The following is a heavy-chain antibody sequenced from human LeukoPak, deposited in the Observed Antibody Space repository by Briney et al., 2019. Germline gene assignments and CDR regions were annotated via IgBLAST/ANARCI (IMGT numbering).Heavy chain of an antibody. CDR3: ARDYDVLTAYPPTQLFDP. V-gene: IGHV4-38-2*02. J-gene: IGHJ5*02. Sequence: SETLSLTCTVSGYFIRSGFYWGWIRQPPGKGLEWIGSFYHSGSTYYNPSLESRVTMSVDTSKNQFSLKLNSVTAADTAVYYCARDYDVLTAYPPTQLFDPWGQGTLVTVSS. CDR1: GYFIRSGFY. CDR2: FYHSGST. D-gene: IGHD3-9*01.